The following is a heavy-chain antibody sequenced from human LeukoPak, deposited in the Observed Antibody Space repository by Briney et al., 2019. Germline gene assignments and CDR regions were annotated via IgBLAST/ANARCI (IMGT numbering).Heavy chain of an antibody. CDR1: GGSFSGYY. Sequence: PSETLSLTCAVYGGSFSGYYWSWIRQPPGKGLEWIGEINHSGSTNYNPSLKSRVTISVDTSKNQFSLKLSSVTAADTAVYYCARGSPSGVWGKGTTVTVSS. V-gene: IGHV4-34*01. J-gene: IGHJ6*04. CDR3: ARGSPSGV. CDR2: INHSGST.